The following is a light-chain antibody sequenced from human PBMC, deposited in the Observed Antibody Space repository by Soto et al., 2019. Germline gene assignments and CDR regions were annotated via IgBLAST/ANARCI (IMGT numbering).Light chain of an antibody. CDR2: GAS. V-gene: IGKV3-15*01. CDR1: RTVDSTY. J-gene: IGKJ5*01. Sequence: IVLKQSPGTLSLSTGERATISCRASRTVDSTYLAWYQQKAGQAPRLLIYGASTRATGIPARFSGSGSGTEFTLTISSLQSEDFAVYYCQQYNQWPPLFGQGRLLEV. CDR3: QQYNQWPPL.